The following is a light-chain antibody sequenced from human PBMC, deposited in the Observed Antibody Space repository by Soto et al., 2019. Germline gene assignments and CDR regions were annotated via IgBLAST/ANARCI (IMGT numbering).Light chain of an antibody. J-gene: IGKJ5*01. CDR1: QRLSSN. CDR2: GVS. Sequence: EIVKTQSPATLSVSPGERATLSCRASQRLSSNLAWYQQKPGQAPRLLIYGVSTRATGVPARFSGSGSGTEFTLTISSLEPEDFAVYYCQQRSNWPTFGQGTRLEI. V-gene: IGKV3-15*01. CDR3: QQRSNWPT.